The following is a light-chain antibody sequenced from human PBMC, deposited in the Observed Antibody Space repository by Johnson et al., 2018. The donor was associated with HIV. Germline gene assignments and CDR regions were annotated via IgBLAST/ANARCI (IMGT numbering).Light chain of an antibody. CDR3: GTWDSSLNTFV. J-gene: IGLJ1*01. V-gene: IGLV1-51*01. CDR1: SSNVGSSF. Sequence: QSVLTQPPSVSAAPGQKVTISCSGSSSNVGSSFVSWYRQVPGTAPKLLIYDNNKRPSGIPGRFSGSKSGPSATLGITGLQTGDEADYYCGTWDSSLNTFVFGTGTRVTVL. CDR2: DNN.